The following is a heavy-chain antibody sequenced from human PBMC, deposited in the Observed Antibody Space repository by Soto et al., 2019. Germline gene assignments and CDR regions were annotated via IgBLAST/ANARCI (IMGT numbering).Heavy chain of an antibody. CDR3: AKDRVPDGIYSSDY. CDR1: GFSFRDFS. Sequence: EVQLLESGGDLVQPGGSLRLSCAASGFSFRDFSMNWFRQAPGKGLAWVSFIDLSGTTTYYRDSVKGRFTMSKDKSRKTVYLQMNSLRVEDTAIYYCAKDRVPDGIYSSDYWGQGVLVTVSS. V-gene: IGHV3-23*01. D-gene: IGHD2-15*01. CDR2: IDLSGTTT. J-gene: IGHJ4*02.